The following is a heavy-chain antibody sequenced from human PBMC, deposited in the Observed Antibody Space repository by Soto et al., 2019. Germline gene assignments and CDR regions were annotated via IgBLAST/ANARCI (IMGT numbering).Heavy chain of an antibody. D-gene: IGHD5-12*01. CDR3: ARRGSREDIDTGNDAFDI. V-gene: IGHV1-3*01. CDR2: INAGNGNT. Sequence: QVQLVQSGAEVKKPGASVKVSCKASGYTFTTHAMHWVRQAPGQRLEWMGCINAGNGNTKYSQKFQGRLPITRDTSASTAYMELSSLRSEDTALYYCARRGSREDIDTGNDAFDIWGQGTMVTVSS. CDR1: GYTFTTHA. J-gene: IGHJ3*02.